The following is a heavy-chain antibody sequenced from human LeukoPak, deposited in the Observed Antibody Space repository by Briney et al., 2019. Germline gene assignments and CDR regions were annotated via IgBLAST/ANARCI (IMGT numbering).Heavy chain of an antibody. CDR2: IRSKAYGATT. D-gene: IGHD3-3*02. CDR1: GFTFGDYA. V-gene: IGHV3-49*04. CDR3: SRVLAEALAFDY. Sequence: GGSLRLSCTTSGFTFGDYAMSRVRQAPGKGLEWVGFIRSKAYGATTEYAASVKGRFTISRDDSKSIAYLQMNSLKTEDTAVYYCSRVLAEALAFDYWGQGTLITVSS. J-gene: IGHJ4*02.